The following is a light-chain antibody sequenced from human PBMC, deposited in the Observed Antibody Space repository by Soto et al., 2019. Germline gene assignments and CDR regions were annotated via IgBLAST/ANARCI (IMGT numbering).Light chain of an antibody. Sequence: DIQMTHSPSSLSASVGDRVTITCRASQSISSYLNWYQQKPGTAPKLLIYAASSLQSGVPSRFSGSGSGTDFTLTISSLQPEDFATYHCQQSYSTPYTFGQGTKLEIK. CDR1: QSISSY. CDR2: AAS. CDR3: QQSYSTPYT. J-gene: IGKJ2*01. V-gene: IGKV1-39*01.